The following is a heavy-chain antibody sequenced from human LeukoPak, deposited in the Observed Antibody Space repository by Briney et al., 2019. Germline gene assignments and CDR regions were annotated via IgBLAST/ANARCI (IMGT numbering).Heavy chain of an antibody. CDR2: INPNSGGT. CDR1: GYTFTGYY. D-gene: IGHD6-13*01. Sequence: ASVKVSCKASGYTFTGYYMHWVRQAPGQGLEWMGWINPNSGGTNYAQKFQGRVTMTRDTSISTAYMELSRLRSDDTAVYYCARGPILYSSSGPYYYYYMDVWGKGTTVTVSS. CDR3: ARGPILYSSSGPYYYYYMDV. V-gene: IGHV1-2*02. J-gene: IGHJ6*03.